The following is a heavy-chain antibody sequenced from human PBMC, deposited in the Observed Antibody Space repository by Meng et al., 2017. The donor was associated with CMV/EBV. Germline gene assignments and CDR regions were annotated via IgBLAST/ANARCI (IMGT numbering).Heavy chain of an antibody. D-gene: IGHD6-19*01. V-gene: IGHV1-69*10. Sequence: SVKVSYKASGGTFSSYAISWVRQAPGQGLEWMGGIIPILGIANYAQKFQGRVTITADKSTSTAYMELSSLRSEDAAVYYCARHHGSIAVAGTPPYSDYYYGMDVWGQGTTVTVSS. CDR1: GGTFSSYA. CDR3: ARHHGSIAVAGTPPYSDYYYGMDV. CDR2: IIPILGIA. J-gene: IGHJ6*02.